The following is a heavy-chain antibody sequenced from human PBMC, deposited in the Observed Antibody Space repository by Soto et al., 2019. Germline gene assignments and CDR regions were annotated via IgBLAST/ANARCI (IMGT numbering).Heavy chain of an antibody. CDR2: IGTAGDT. CDR3: ARAPRGYGGDLVYGMDV. CDR1: GFTFSSYD. D-gene: IGHD2-21*02. Sequence: GGSLRLFCAASGFTFSSYDMHWVRQATGKGLEWVSAIGTAGDTYYPGSVKGRFTISRENAKNSLYLQMNSLRAGDTAVYYCARAPRGYGGDLVYGMDVWGQGTTLTVSS. J-gene: IGHJ6*02. V-gene: IGHV3-13*01.